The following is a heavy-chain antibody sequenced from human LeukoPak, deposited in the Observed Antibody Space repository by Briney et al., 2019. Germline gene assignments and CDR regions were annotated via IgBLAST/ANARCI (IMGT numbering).Heavy chain of an antibody. CDR1: GGTFSIYA. D-gene: IGHD2-2*02. Sequence: GASVKVSCKASGGTFSIYAISWVRQAPGQGLEWMGGIIPIFGTANYAQKFQGRVTITTDESTSTAYMELSSLRSEDTAVYYCARASVVPAAILGYYFDCWGQGTLVTVSS. CDR3: ARASVVPAAILGYYFDC. J-gene: IGHJ4*02. V-gene: IGHV1-69*05. CDR2: IIPIFGTA.